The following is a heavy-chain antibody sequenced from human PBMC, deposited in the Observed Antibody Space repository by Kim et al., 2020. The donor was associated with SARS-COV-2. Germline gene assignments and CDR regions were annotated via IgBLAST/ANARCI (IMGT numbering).Heavy chain of an antibody. CDR3: AKHILTGVYYYGMDV. J-gene: IGHJ6*02. D-gene: IGHD3-9*01. V-gene: IGHV3-20*01. CDR1: GFTFDDYG. CDR2: INWNGGST. Sequence: GGSLRLSCAVSGFTFDDYGMSWVRQAPGKGLEWVSGINWNGGSTGYADSVKGRFTISRDNAKNSLYLQMNSLRAEDTALYHCAKHILTGVYYYGMDVWGQGATLTVSS.